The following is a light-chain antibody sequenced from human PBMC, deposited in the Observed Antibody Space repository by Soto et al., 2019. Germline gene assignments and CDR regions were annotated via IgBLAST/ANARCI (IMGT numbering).Light chain of an antibody. J-gene: IGLJ2*01. CDR3: SSYSSTDALLV. CDR1: FSDIGTYNF. V-gene: IGLV2-14*01. CDR2: EVT. Sequence: QSALTQPASVSGSPGQSITISCTGTFSDIGTYNFVSWYRFHPDEVPKLIIYEVTNRPSGVSDRFSGSKSGDAATLTISCLRPEDESLYFCSSYSSTDALLVFGGGTKVTVL.